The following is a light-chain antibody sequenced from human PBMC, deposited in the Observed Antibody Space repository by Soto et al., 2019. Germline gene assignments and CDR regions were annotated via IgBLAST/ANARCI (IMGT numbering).Light chain of an antibody. Sequence: QSDLTQPASVSGSPGQSITISCTGTSSDVGAYNYVSWYQQYPGKAPKYIIYDVTNRPSGVSYRFSGSKSGNTASLTISGLQAEDEADYYCSSYTTSSTLYVFGTGTKVTVL. CDR3: SSYTTSSTLYV. CDR2: DVT. CDR1: SSDVGAYNY. V-gene: IGLV2-14*03. J-gene: IGLJ1*01.